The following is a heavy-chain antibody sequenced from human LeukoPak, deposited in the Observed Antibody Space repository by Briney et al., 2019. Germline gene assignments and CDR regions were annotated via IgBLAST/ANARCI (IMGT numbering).Heavy chain of an antibody. J-gene: IGHJ4*02. Sequence: GGSLRLSCAASGLTVSSNYMNWVRQAPGKGLEWVSVIYSGGTTYYADSVRGRFTISRDNARNSLYLQMNSLRAEDTAVYFCARGGLSIMGYWGQGTLVTVSS. V-gene: IGHV3-53*01. CDR1: GLTVSSNY. D-gene: IGHD2/OR15-2a*01. CDR3: ARGGLSIMGY. CDR2: IYSGGTT.